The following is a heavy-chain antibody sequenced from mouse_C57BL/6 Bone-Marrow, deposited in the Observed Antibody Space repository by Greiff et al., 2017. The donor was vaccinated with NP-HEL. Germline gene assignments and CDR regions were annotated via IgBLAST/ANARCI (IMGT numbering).Heavy chain of an antibody. D-gene: IGHD1-1*01. CDR1: GFTFSSYA. CDR2: ISSGGDYI. CDR3: TRGPYYGSSLYYYAMDY. V-gene: IGHV5-9-1*02. Sequence: EVMLVESGEGLVKPGGSLKLSCAASGFTFSSYAMSWVRQTPEKRLEWVAYISSGGDYIYYADTVKGRFTISRDNARNTLYLQMSSLKSEDTAMYYCTRGPYYGSSLYYYAMDYWGQGTSVTVSS. J-gene: IGHJ4*01.